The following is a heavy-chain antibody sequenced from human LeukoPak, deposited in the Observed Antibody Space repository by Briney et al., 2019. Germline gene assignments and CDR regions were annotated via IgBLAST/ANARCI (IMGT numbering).Heavy chain of an antibody. Sequence: SETLSLTCPVSGGSISSYYWIWILPPPGERLVWIVYIYYSGSTNYNPSLKSRVTISVDTSKNQFSLKLSSVTAADTAVYYCARVNYDILTGSAWYFDLWGRGTLVTVSS. V-gene: IGHV4-59*01. CDR3: ARVNYDILTGSAWYFDL. CDR1: GGSISSYY. CDR2: IYYSGST. D-gene: IGHD3-9*01. J-gene: IGHJ2*01.